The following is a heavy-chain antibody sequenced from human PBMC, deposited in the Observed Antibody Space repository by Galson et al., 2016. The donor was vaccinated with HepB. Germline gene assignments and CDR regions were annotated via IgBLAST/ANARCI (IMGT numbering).Heavy chain of an antibody. CDR2: INAGNGNT. CDR1: GHTFNSYA. CDR3: ASQAYPRGGTYQLDY. V-gene: IGHV1-3*01. D-gene: IGHD1-26*01. Sequence: SVKVSCKASGHTFNSYALHWVRQAPGQRLEWMGWINAGNGNTKYSENFQGRVTITRDTSASTAYMEMSSLRSEDTAVFYCASQAYPRGGTYQLDYWGQGTLVTVSS. J-gene: IGHJ4*02.